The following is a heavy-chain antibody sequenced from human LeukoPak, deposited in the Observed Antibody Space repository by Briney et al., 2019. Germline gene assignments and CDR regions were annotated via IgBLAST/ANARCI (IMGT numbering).Heavy chain of an antibody. CDR2: IIPIFGTA. J-gene: IGHJ6*03. V-gene: IGHV1-69*01. CDR3: ARDRNLDFWSGYWTDYYYYMDV. Sequence: RSSVKVSCKASGGTFSSYAISWVRQAPGQGLEWMGGIIPIFGTANYAQKFQGRVTITADESTSTAYMELSSLRSEDTAVYYCARDRNLDFWSGYWTDYYYYMDVWGKGTTVTVSS. CDR1: GGTFSSYA. D-gene: IGHD3-3*01.